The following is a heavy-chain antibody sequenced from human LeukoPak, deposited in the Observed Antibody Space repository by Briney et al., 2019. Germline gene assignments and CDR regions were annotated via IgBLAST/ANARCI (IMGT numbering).Heavy chain of an antibody. CDR1: GGSISSYY. Sequence: SETLSLTCTVSGGSISSYYWSWIRQPPGKGLEWIGYIYTNGSTNYNPSLKSRVTISVDTSKNQFSLKLSSVTAADTAVYYCARGSPYYDFWSGYYLYYYYMDVWGKGTTVTVSS. V-gene: IGHV4-4*09. CDR3: ARGSPYYDFWSGYYLYYYYMDV. CDR2: IYTNGST. J-gene: IGHJ6*03. D-gene: IGHD3-3*01.